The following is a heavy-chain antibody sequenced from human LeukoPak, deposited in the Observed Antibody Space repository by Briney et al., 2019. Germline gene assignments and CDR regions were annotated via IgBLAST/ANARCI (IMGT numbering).Heavy chain of an antibody. D-gene: IGHD3-22*01. V-gene: IGHV3-74*01. J-gene: IGHJ4*02. CDR1: GFTFSSYW. CDR2: INSDGSST. Sequence: SGGSLRLSCAASGFTFSSYWMHWVRQAPGKGLVWVSRINSDGSSTSYADSVKGRFTISRDNAKNTLYLQMNSLRAEDTAVYYCARGGGRGDYNERYYFDYWGQGTLVTVSS. CDR3: ARGGGRGDYNERYYFDY.